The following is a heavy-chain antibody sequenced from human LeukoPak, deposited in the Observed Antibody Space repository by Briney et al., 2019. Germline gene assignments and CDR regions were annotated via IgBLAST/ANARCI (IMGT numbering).Heavy chain of an antibody. Sequence: SGPTLVKPTQTLTLTCTFSGFSLTTSGVGVGWIRQPPGKALEWLAVVYWDDGKRYSPSLKSRLTITKDTSKNQVVLTLTNMDPVDTATYYCARRMNNWFDPWGQGTLVTVSS. CDR1: GFSLTTSGVG. CDR2: VYWDDGK. D-gene: IGHD2-8*01. CDR3: ARRMNNWFDP. V-gene: IGHV2-5*02. J-gene: IGHJ5*02.